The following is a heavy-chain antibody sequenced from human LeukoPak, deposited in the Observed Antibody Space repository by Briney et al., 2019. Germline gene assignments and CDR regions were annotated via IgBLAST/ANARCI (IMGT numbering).Heavy chain of an antibody. CDR3: ARQPSGSFHY. J-gene: IGHJ4*02. CDR2: IYSADSGT. D-gene: IGHD5-12*01. Sequence: GESLKISCKGSGYSFPNYWVGWARQMPGKGLEWVGIIYSADSGTRYSPSFQGQVTISADRSISTAYLQWSSLKASDGAMYYCARQPSGSFHYGGEGTMVTVSS. V-gene: IGHV5-51*01. CDR1: GYSFPNYW.